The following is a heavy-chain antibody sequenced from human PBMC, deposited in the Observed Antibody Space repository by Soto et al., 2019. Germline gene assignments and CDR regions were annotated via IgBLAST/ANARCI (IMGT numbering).Heavy chain of an antibody. V-gene: IGHV4-59*01. D-gene: IGHD3-3*01. CDR2: IHYSGST. J-gene: IGHJ4*02. CDR3: ARVRSNLFDY. Sequence: TLSLTCTVSGDSISTFYWSWIRQPPGKGLEWIGYIHYSGSTNYNPSLKSQVIISVDTSKNQFSLKLSSVAAADTAVYFCARVRSNLFDYWGQGTLVTVSS. CDR1: GDSISTFY.